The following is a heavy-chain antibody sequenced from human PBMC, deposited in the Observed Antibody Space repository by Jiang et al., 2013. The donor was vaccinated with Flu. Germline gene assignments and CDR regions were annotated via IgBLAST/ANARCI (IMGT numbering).Heavy chain of an antibody. V-gene: IGHV3-23*01. CDR2: ISASGGSR. Sequence: GGGLVQPGGSLRLSCAASGFTFSSYAMTWVRQAPGKGLEWVSGISASGGSRYYADSVKGRFTISRDSSKNTLDLQMNSLRAEDTAVYYCAKDGHYGAFDIWGQGTMVTVSS. J-gene: IGHJ3*02. CDR3: AKDGHYGAFDI. D-gene: IGHD4-17*01. CDR1: GFTFSSYA.